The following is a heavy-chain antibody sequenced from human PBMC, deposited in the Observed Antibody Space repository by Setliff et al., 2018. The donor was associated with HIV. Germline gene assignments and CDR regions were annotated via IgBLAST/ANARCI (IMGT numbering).Heavy chain of an antibody. CDR2: IHHTGST. J-gene: IGHJ4*01. D-gene: IGHD3-3*01. CDR3: APGEGVASTYYHD. Sequence: PSETLSLTCTVSGPSINIHYWSWIRQSPGKGFEWIGFIHHTGSTVSNPSLKSRVTILMDLSRNQLSLHLASVTTADTAVYFCAPGEGVASTYYHDWGQGTQVTVSS. CDR1: GPSINIHY. V-gene: IGHV4-59*03.